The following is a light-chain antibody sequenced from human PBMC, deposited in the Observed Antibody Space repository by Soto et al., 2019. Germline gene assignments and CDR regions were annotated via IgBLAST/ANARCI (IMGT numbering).Light chain of an antibody. J-gene: IGLJ2*01. Sequence: SYELTQPPSVAVAPGKTARITCGGNNIGSKSVHWYQQKPGQAPVLGIYYDNDRPSGIPERFSGSNSGNTATLTISRVEAGDEADYYCQVWDSSSDLRGVFGGGTKLTVL. CDR3: QVWDSSSDLRGV. CDR2: YDN. CDR1: NIGSKS. V-gene: IGLV3-21*04.